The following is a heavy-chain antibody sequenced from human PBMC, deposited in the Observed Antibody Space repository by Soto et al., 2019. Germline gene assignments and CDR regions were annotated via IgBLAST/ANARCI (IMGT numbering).Heavy chain of an antibody. Sequence: QVQLVQSGAEVKKPGASVKVSCKAPRYIFTAYLMHWVGQAPGQGLEWMGWINPNNGATHYGLSFQGRVTMTRDTSISTAYMELSSLRSDDTAVYYCASHDPGARFDPWGQGTLVIVSS. J-gene: IGHJ5*02. CDR2: INPNNGAT. CDR1: RYIFTAYL. CDR3: ASHDPGARFDP. D-gene: IGHD1-1*01. V-gene: IGHV1-2*02.